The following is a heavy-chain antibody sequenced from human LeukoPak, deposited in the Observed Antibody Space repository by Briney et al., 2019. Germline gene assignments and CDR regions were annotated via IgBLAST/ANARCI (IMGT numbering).Heavy chain of an antibody. Sequence: GGSLRLSCAASGFTFSSYAMHWVRQAPGKGLEWVAVISYDGSNKYYADSVKGRFTISRDNSKNTLYLQMNSLRAEDTAVYYCARESGVDSGYDHFDYWGQGTLVTVSS. CDR2: ISYDGSNK. CDR3: ARESGVDSGYDHFDY. J-gene: IGHJ4*02. V-gene: IGHV3-30-3*01. CDR1: GFTFSSYA. D-gene: IGHD5-12*01.